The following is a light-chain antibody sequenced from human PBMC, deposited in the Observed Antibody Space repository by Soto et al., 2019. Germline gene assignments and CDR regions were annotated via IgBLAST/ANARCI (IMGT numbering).Light chain of an antibody. CDR2: EVT. V-gene: IGLV2-14*01. Sequence: QSALTQPASVSGSPGQSITISCTGTSSDVGGYNYVSWYQQHPGKAPKFMVYEVTIRPSGVSNRFSGSKSGNTASLTISGLQAEDEADYYCSSYTSSSTLVFGSGTKLTVL. J-gene: IGLJ1*01. CDR1: SSDVGGYNY. CDR3: SSYTSSSTLV.